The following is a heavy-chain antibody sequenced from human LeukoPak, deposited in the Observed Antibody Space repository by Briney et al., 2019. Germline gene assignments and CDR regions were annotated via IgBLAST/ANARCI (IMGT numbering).Heavy chain of an antibody. J-gene: IGHJ6*03. CDR2: ISSSSSTI. CDR3: ARDGAADIVVVVAATAYMDV. D-gene: IGHD2-15*01. V-gene: IGHV3-48*01. Sequence: GGSLRLSCAASGFTFSSYEMNWVRQAPGKGLEWVSYISSSSSTIYYADSVKGRFTISRDNAKNSLYLQMNSLRAEDTAVYYCARDGAADIVVVVAATAYMDVWGKGTTVTVSS. CDR1: GFTFSSYE.